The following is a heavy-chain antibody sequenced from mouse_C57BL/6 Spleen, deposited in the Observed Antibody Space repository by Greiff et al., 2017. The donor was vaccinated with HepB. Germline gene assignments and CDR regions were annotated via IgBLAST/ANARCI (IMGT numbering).Heavy chain of an antibody. Sequence: EVQLQQSGPELVKPGASVKISCKASGYSFTDYNMNWVKQRNGKSLEWIGVINPNYGTTSYNQKFKGKATLTVDQSSSTAYMQLNRLTSEDSAVYYCERRLYYGAYAMDYWGQGTSVTVSS. D-gene: IGHD1-1*01. CDR1: GYSFTDYN. J-gene: IGHJ4*01. CDR2: INPNYGTT. CDR3: ERRLYYGAYAMDY. V-gene: IGHV1-39*01.